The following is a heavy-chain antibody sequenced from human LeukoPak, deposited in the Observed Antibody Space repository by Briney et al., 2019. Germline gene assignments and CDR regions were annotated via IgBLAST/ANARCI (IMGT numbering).Heavy chain of an antibody. CDR1: GFTFSSYA. Sequence: QPGRSLRLSCAASGFTFSSYAMHWVRQAPGKGLEWVAVISYDGSNKYYADSVKGRFTISRDNSKNTLYLQMNSLRAEDTAVYYCAKLPKQIPLSSYEDYWGQGTLVTVSS. CDR2: ISYDGSNK. D-gene: IGHD5-18*01. J-gene: IGHJ4*02. CDR3: AKLPKQIPLSSYEDY. V-gene: IGHV3-30-3*02.